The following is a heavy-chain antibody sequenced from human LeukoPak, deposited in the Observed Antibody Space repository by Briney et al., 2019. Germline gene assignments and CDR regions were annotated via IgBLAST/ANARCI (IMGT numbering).Heavy chain of an antibody. V-gene: IGHV4-38-2*02. D-gene: IGHD3-3*01. CDR2: IYYSGST. CDR3: ARSYYDFWSGYHQNPNFDY. Sequence: PSETLALTCTVSGYSISSGYYWGWIRQPPGKGLEWIGSIYYSGSTYYNPALKSRVTISVDTSKNQFSLKLSSVTAADTAVYYCARSYYDFWSGYHQNPNFDYWGQGTLVTVSS. CDR1: GYSISSGYY. J-gene: IGHJ4*02.